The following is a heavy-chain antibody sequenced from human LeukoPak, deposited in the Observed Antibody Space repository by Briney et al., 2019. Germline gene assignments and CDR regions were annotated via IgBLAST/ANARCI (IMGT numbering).Heavy chain of an antibody. CDR2: ISTSGST. CDR1: GGSISSYY. D-gene: IGHD6-19*01. J-gene: IGHJ5*02. Sequence: SETLCLSCAVSGGSISSYYWSWIRQPPGKGLEWVGDISTSGSTNYNPSLKSRVTMSVDTSMNQFTLKLSSVTAADTAVYYCARGGKAVAGTLPAANNWFDPWGQGTLVTVSS. CDR3: ARGGKAVAGTLPAANNWFDP. V-gene: IGHV4-4*09.